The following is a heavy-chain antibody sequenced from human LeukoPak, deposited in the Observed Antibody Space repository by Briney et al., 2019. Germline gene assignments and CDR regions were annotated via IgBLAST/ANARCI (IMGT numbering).Heavy chain of an antibody. CDR2: INHSGST. CDR1: GGSFSGYY. D-gene: IGHD2-2*01. Sequence: SETLSLTCAVYGGSFSGYYWSWIRQPPGKGLEWIGEINHSGSTNYNPSLKSRVTISVDTSKNQFPLKLSSVTAADTAVYYCARADLPAADFDYWGQGTLVTVSS. CDR3: ARADLPAADFDY. V-gene: IGHV4-34*01. J-gene: IGHJ4*02.